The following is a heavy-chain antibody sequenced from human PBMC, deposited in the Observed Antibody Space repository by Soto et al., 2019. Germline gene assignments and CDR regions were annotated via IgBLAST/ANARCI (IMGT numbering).Heavy chain of an antibody. CDR3: ARGVVVTGNFDY. V-gene: IGHV4-31*11. Sequence: QVQLQESGPGLVKPSQTLSLTCAVSGGSFNSSGYFWNWIRQHPGKGLEWIGYIYYSGSAFYNPPLKSRVDISVDTSKNQFSLKVSSLTAADTAVYYCARGVVVTGNFDYWGQGTLVTVSS. CDR1: GGSFNSSGYF. CDR2: IYYSGSA. D-gene: IGHD3-22*01. J-gene: IGHJ4*02.